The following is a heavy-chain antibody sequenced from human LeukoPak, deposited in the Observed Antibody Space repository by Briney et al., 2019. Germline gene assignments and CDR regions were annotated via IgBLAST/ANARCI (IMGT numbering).Heavy chain of an antibody. J-gene: IGHJ4*02. CDR1: GFSFSSYA. V-gene: IGHV3-23*01. Sequence: GGSLRLSCAASGFSFSSYAMTWVRQAPGKGLEWVSAISGSGGSTYYADSVKGRFTISRDNSKNTLYLQMNSLRAEDTAVYYCAKSHEGMLFLDYWGQGTLVTVSS. D-gene: IGHD2-8*01. CDR3: AKSHEGMLFLDY. CDR2: ISGSGGST.